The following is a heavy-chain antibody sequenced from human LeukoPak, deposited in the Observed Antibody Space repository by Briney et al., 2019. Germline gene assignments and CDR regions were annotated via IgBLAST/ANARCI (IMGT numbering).Heavy chain of an antibody. CDR2: IYYSGST. Sequence: SETLSLTCTVSGGSISSSSYYWGWIRQPPGKGLEWIGSIYYSGSTYYNPSLKSRVTISVDTSKNQFSLKLSSVTAADTAVYYCARDSTVTYYYGMDVWGQGTTVTVSS. D-gene: IGHD4-17*01. CDR1: GGSISSSSYY. V-gene: IGHV4-39*02. CDR3: ARDSTVTYYYGMDV. J-gene: IGHJ6*02.